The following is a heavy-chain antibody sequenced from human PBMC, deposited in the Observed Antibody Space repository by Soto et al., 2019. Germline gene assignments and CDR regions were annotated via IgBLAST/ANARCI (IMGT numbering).Heavy chain of an antibody. CDR1: GFTFSSYG. D-gene: IGHD3-3*01. J-gene: IGHJ4*02. CDR3: AKPLTYYDFWSGYYRESKSDY. CDR2: ISYDGSNK. V-gene: IGHV3-30*18. Sequence: GGSLRLSCAASGFTFSSYGMHWVRQAPGKGLEWVAVISYDGSNKYYADSVKGRFTISRDNSKNTLYLQMNSLRAEDTAVYYCAKPLTYYDFWSGYYRESKSDYWGQGTLVTVSS.